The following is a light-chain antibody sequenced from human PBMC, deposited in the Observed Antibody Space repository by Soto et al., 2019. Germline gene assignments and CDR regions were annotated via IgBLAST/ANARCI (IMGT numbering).Light chain of an antibody. J-gene: IGLJ3*02. CDR3: CSYARSGAFDWV. V-gene: IGLV2-23*03. CDR1: SSDGGSSNL. Sequence: QSVLTQPASVSGSPGQSITISCTGTSSDGGSSNLVSWYQHHPGKAPKVLIYDGSRRPSGVSKRFSGSKSGNTASLTISGLQADDEADYYCCSYARSGAFDWVFGGGTKVTVL. CDR2: DGS.